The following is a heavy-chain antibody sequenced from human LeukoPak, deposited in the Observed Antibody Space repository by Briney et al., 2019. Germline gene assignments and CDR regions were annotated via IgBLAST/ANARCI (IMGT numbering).Heavy chain of an antibody. Sequence: ASVEVSCKASGYTFTGYYMHWVRQAPGQGLEWMGWINPNSGGTNYAQKFQGRVTMTRDTSISTAYMELSRLRSDDTAVYYCARESPEVVVAATLHNWFDPWGQGTLVTVSS. CDR3: ARESPEVVVAATLHNWFDP. D-gene: IGHD2-15*01. CDR2: INPNSGGT. V-gene: IGHV1-2*02. J-gene: IGHJ5*02. CDR1: GYTFTGYY.